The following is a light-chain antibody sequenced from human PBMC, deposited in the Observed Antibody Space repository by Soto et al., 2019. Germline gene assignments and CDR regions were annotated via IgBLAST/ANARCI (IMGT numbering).Light chain of an antibody. V-gene: IGLV1-40*01. CDR2: GNT. CDR3: CSYAGSPVV. CDR1: SSNIGAGYD. Sequence: QSVVTQPPSVSGAPGQRVTISCTGTSSNIGAGYDVHWYQHLPGTAPKLLIYGNTIRPSGVPDRFSGSKSGNTASLTISGLQAEDEAEYYCCSYAGSPVVFGGGTKLTVL. J-gene: IGLJ2*01.